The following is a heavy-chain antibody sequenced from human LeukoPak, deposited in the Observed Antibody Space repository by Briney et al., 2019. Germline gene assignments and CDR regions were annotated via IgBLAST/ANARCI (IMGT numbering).Heavy chain of an antibody. CDR3: ARVYYYDSSVYFALDY. Sequence: ASVKVSCKASGYTFTGKYMHWVRQAPGQGLEWMGWINPNSGGTNYAQKFQGRVTMTRDTSINTAYMELSRLRSDDTAVYYCARVYYYDSSVYFALDYWGQGTLVPVSS. CDR1: GYTFTGKY. J-gene: IGHJ4*02. D-gene: IGHD3-22*01. CDR2: INPNSGGT. V-gene: IGHV1-2*02.